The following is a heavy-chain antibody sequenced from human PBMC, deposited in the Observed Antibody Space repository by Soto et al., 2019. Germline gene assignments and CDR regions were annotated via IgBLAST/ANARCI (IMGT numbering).Heavy chain of an antibody. CDR2: IYPGDSDT. CDR1: GYRFTTYW. J-gene: IGHJ6*01. D-gene: IGHD3-9*01. CDR3: ARHGWTGSAYYYGMDV. V-gene: IGHV5-51*01. Sequence: GESLKISCNGSGYRFTTYWIGWVRQMPGKGLEWMGIIYPGDSDTRYSPSFQGQVTISADKSISTAYLQWSSLKASDTAMYYCARHGWTGSAYYYGMDVWGQGITVTV.